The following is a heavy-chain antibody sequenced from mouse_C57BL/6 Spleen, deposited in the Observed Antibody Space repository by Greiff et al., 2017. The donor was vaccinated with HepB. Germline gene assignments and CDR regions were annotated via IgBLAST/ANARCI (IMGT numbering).Heavy chain of an antibody. J-gene: IGHJ2*01. Sequence: VQLQQSGAELVRPGASVKLSCTASGFNIKDDYMHWVKQRPEQGLEWIGWIDPENGDTEYASKFQGKATITADTSSNTAYLQLSSLTSEDTAVYYCTFYDGYYAGYWGQGTTRTVSS. CDR3: TFYDGYYAGY. CDR2: IDPENGDT. V-gene: IGHV14-4*01. D-gene: IGHD2-3*01. CDR1: GFNIKDDY.